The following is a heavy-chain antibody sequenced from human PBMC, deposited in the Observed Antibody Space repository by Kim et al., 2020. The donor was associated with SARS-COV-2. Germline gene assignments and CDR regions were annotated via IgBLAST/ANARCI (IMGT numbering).Heavy chain of an antibody. CDR1: GFTFRSYS. Sequence: GGSLRLSCAASGFTFRSYSMNWVRQAPGKGLEWVSYISSGATSIYYVDSVKGRFTISRDNSKNSLSLQMNSLRDVDTAVYYCARDYASPHWYFDLWGRGTLVTVSS. V-gene: IGHV3-48*02. CDR3: ARDYASPHWYFDL. D-gene: IGHD3-16*01. CDR2: ISSGATSI. J-gene: IGHJ2*01.